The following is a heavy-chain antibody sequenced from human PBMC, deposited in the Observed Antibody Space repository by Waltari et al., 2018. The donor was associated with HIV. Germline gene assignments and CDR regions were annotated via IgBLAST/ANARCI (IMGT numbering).Heavy chain of an antibody. Sequence: QVQLQESGPGLVKPSQTLSLTCTVSGDSIGSGGYYWSWIRPRPGKGLEWIGYLYYSGSTYCSPALKSRVTISVDTSKNQFSLKLGSGTAADTAVYYCARERHSDPSSAFDIWGQGTMVTVSS. CDR2: LYYSGST. D-gene: IGHD1-26*01. CDR3: ARERHSDPSSAFDI. J-gene: IGHJ3*02. V-gene: IGHV4-31*03. CDR1: GDSIGSGGYY.